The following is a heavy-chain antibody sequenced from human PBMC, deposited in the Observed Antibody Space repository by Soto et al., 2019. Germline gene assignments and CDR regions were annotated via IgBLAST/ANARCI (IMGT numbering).Heavy chain of an antibody. Sequence: QVQLVESGGGVVQPGRSLRLSGVTSGFTFSRYGMQWVRQAPGKGLEWVAVIQDDGSNKYYADSMKGRFTISRDNSKDTLYLQMNSMRAEDTAVYYCARWRSGLYGFYFDYWGQGTLVTVSS. J-gene: IGHJ4*02. CDR1: GFTFSRYG. CDR2: IQDDGSNK. D-gene: IGHD6-19*01. V-gene: IGHV3-33*01. CDR3: ARWRSGLYGFYFDY.